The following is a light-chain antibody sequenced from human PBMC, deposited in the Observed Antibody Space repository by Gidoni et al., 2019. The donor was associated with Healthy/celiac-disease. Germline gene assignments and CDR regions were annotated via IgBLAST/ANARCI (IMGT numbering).Light chain of an antibody. Sequence: IVMTPSPATLSVSPGERATLSCRASQSVSGNLAWYQQKPGQAPRLLIYAASTRATGIPVRFSGSGSATYFTLTITSLQSEDVAVYYCQQYHDWSPSTFGQGTKVEIK. V-gene: IGKV3-15*01. CDR1: QSVSGN. CDR3: QQYHDWSPST. J-gene: IGKJ1*01. CDR2: AAS.